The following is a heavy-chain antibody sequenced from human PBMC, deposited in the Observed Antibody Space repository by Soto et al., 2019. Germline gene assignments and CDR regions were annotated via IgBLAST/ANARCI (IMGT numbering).Heavy chain of an antibody. Sequence: EVQLLESGGGLVQPGGSLRLSCAASGFTFSSYVMSWVRQAPGKGLAWVAGISVSGGSTYYADSVKGRFTISRDNSKNTLYLQMNSLRAEDTAVYYCAKKYDVDYWGQGTLVTVSS. CDR1: GFTFSSYV. J-gene: IGHJ4*02. D-gene: IGHD1-1*01. CDR2: ISVSGGST. CDR3: AKKYDVDY. V-gene: IGHV3-23*01.